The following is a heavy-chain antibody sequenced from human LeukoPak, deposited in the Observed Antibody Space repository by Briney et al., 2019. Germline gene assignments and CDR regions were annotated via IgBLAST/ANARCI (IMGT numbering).Heavy chain of an antibody. D-gene: IGHD1-26*01. CDR1: GGSVSSYY. Sequence: PSETLSLTCTVSGGSVSSYYWSWIRQPPGKGLEWICYVYYTGDTNYNPSLKSRVTTSVDMSKNQFFLRLTSVTVADPAVYHCVAGASSSWFDPWGQGTLVTASS. CDR3: VAGASSSWFDP. J-gene: IGHJ5*02. V-gene: IGHV4-59*02. CDR2: VYYTGDT.